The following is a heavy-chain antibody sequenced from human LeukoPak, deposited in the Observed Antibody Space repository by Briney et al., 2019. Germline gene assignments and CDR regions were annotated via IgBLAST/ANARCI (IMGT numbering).Heavy chain of an antibody. J-gene: IGHJ6*03. CDR2: INPNSGGT. Sequence: AAVHVSCKASGYTFIGYYMHGLRPAPGQGLAWMGWINPNSGGTNYAQKFQGSVTMTRDTSISTAYMELSRLRSDDTAVYYCAREYSSGWYSYYYMDVWGKGTTVTISS. D-gene: IGHD6-19*01. CDR1: GYTFIGYY. CDR3: AREYSSGWYSYYYMDV. V-gene: IGHV1-2*02.